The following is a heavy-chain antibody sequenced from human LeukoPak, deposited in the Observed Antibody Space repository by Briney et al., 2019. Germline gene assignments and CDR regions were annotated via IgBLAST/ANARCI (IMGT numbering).Heavy chain of an antibody. CDR3: ARGRFSKIDY. V-gene: IGHV1-46*01. Sequence: GASVKVSCEASGYTFTSYYMHWVRQAPRQGLEWMGIINPSGGATSYAQKFKGRVTMTRDMSTSTVYLELSSLRSEDTAVYYCARGRFSKIDYWGQGTLVTVSS. J-gene: IGHJ4*02. CDR1: GYTFTSYY. CDR2: INPSGGAT. D-gene: IGHD3-3*01.